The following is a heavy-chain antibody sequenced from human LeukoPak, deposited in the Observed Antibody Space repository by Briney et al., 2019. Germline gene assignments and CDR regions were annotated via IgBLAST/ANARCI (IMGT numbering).Heavy chain of an antibody. Sequence: GGSLIRSYATSGFTGSSYSMNWVRHAPGKGLEWVSYISSSSSTIYYADSVKGRFTISRDNAKNSLYLQMNSLRAEDTAVYYCARAGYSNYLDYWGQGTLVTVSS. CDR1: GFTGSSYS. J-gene: IGHJ4*02. D-gene: IGHD4-11*01. V-gene: IGHV3-48*04. CDR2: ISSSSSTI. CDR3: ARAGYSNYLDY.